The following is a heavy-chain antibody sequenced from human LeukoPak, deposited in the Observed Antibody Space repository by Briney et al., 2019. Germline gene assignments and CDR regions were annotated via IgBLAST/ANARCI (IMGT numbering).Heavy chain of an antibody. J-gene: IGHJ4*02. CDR2: IWYDGSNK. Sequence: GGSLRLSCAASGFTFSSYGMHWVRQAPGKGLEWVAVIWYDGSNKYYADSVKGRFPISRDNSKNTLYLQMNSLRAEDTAVYYCARDKLQTGYSSGWPSGNFDYWGQGTLVTVSS. V-gene: IGHV3-33*01. D-gene: IGHD6-19*01. CDR1: GFTFSSYG. CDR3: ARDKLQTGYSSGWPSGNFDY.